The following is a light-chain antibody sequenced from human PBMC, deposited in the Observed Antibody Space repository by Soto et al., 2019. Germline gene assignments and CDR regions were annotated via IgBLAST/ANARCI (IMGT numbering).Light chain of an antibody. CDR3: QSYDSSLSASV. V-gene: IGLV1-40*01. J-gene: IGLJ1*01. Sequence: QSVLTQPPSVSGAPGQRVTISCTGSSFNIGAGYDVHWYQQLPGTAPKLLIYDHHNRPSGVPDRFSGSKSGTSASLAITGLQAEDEADYYCQSYDSSLSASVFGTGTKLTVL. CDR2: DHH. CDR1: SFNIGAGYD.